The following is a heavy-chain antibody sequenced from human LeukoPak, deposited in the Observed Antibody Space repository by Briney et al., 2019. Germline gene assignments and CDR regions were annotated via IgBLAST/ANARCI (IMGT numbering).Heavy chain of an antibody. CDR3: ARLGDYGHYGDY. CDR2: INHSGST. Sequence: SETLSLTCAVYGGSFSGYYWSWIRQPPGKGLEWIGEINHSGSTNYNPSLKSRVTISVDTSKNQFSLKLSSVTAADTAVYYCARLGDYGHYGDYWGQGTLVTVSS. J-gene: IGHJ4*02. D-gene: IGHD4-17*01. V-gene: IGHV4-34*01. CDR1: GGSFSGYY.